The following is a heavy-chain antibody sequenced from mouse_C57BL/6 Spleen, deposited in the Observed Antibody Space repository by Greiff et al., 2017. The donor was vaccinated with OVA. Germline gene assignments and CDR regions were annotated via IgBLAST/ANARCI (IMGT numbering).Heavy chain of an antibody. CDR1: GYSITSGYD. J-gene: IGHJ4*01. CDR2: ISYSGST. Sequence: DVKLQESGPGMVKPSQSLSLTCTVTGYSITSGYDWHWIRHFPGNKLEWMGYISYSGSTNYNPSLKSRISITHDTSKNHFFLKLNSVTTEDTATYYCARTGKDYAMDYWGQGTSVTVSS. V-gene: IGHV3-1*01. CDR3: ARTGKDYAMDY. D-gene: IGHD4-1*01.